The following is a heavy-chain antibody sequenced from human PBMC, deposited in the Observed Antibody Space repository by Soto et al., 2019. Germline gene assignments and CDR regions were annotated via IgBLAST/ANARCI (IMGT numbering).Heavy chain of an antibody. D-gene: IGHD6-13*01. Sequence: ASVKVSCKASGYTFTSYAMHWVRQAPGQRLEWMGWINAGNGNTKYSQKFQGRVTITRDTSASTAYMELSSLRSEDTAVYYCAVCYGARQSGYRCGWLDDWGQGTLVTVSS. V-gene: IGHV1-3*01. CDR2: INAGNGNT. CDR1: GYTFTSYA. CDR3: AVCYGARQSGYRCGWLDD. J-gene: IGHJ5*02.